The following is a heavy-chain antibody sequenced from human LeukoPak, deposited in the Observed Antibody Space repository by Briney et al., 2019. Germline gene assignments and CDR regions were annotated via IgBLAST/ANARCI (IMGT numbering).Heavy chain of an antibody. Sequence: GSLRLSCTASGFTFSSHWMTWVRQPPGKRLEWAADIKEDGSVKYYVDSVKGRFTISRDNTKNALYLQMNSLRADDTAVYFCARDSTWLLDYWGQGTLITVSS. CDR2: IKEDGSVK. CDR3: ARDSTWLLDY. J-gene: IGHJ4*02. D-gene: IGHD6-19*01. CDR1: GFTFSSHW. V-gene: IGHV3-7*03.